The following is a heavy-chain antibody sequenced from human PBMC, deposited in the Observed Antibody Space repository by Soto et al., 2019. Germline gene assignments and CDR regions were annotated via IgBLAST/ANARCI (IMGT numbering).Heavy chain of an antibody. CDR2: ISSNGGST. D-gene: IGHD5-12*01. CDR3: VKAFYSGYPPYYYAMDV. Sequence: GGSLRLSCSASGFSFRNYAMYWVRQAPGKGLEYVSVISSNGGSTYYADSVKGRFTISRDNSENTLYLQMSSLRAEDTALYYCVKAFYSGYPPYYYAMDVWGQGTTVTV. V-gene: IGHV3-64D*08. J-gene: IGHJ6*02. CDR1: GFSFRNYA.